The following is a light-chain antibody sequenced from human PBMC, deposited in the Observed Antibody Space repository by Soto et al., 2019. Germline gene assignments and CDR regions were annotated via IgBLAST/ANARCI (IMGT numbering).Light chain of an antibody. CDR1: SSNIGAGYD. V-gene: IGLV1-40*01. CDR2: ANI. Sequence: VVTQPPSVSGAPGQRVTISCTGSSSNIGAGYDVHWYQQRPGTAPKLLISANINRPSGVPDRFSGSKSGTSASLAITGLQADDEGDYYCQSYDSTLSARYVFGTGTKLTVL. J-gene: IGLJ1*01. CDR3: QSYDSTLSARYV.